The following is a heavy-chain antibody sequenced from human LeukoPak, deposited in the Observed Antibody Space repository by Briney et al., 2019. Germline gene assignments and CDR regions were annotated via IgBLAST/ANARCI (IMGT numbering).Heavy chain of an antibody. Sequence: PSETLSLTCGVYGSSFRGYYWSWIRNPPGKGLEWSGESNHSGSTNYNASLKIRVTISVDTSRKQFSLKLSSVTAAGSAMYYCAREPGWTIAARPFDYCGQGTLVTVSS. D-gene: IGHD6-6*01. CDR1: GSSFRGYY. J-gene: IGHJ4*02. CDR3: AREPGWTIAARPFDY. V-gene: IGHV4-34*01. CDR2: SNHSGST.